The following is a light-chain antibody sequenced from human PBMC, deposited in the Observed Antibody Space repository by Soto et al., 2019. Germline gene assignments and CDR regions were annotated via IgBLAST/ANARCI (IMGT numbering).Light chain of an antibody. CDR1: QDISIW. Sequence: DIHMTQSPSSVSASVGDSVSITCRASQDISIWLAWYQQKPGKAPQLLIFAASSLQGGVPSRFSGSGSGTDFTLSISSLQPEDFATYYCQQTNTFPSTFGQGTRLEIK. CDR3: QQTNTFPST. CDR2: AAS. V-gene: IGKV1D-12*01. J-gene: IGKJ5*01.